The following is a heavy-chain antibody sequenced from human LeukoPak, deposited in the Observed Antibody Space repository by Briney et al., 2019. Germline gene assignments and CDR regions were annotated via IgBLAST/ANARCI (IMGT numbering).Heavy chain of an antibody. CDR1: GGSISSYY. Sequence: PSETLSLTCTVSGGSISSYYWSWLRQPPGKGLEWLGYIYYSGSTNYNPSLKSRVTISVDTSKNQFSLKLSSVTAADTAVYYCARLGLGTYYDFWSGSYYFDYWGQGTLVTVSS. V-gene: IGHV4-59*01. CDR3: ARLGLGTYYDFWSGSYYFDY. D-gene: IGHD3-3*01. J-gene: IGHJ4*02. CDR2: IYYSGST.